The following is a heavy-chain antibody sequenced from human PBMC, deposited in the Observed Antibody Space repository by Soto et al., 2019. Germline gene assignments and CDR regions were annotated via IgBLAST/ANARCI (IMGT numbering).Heavy chain of an antibody. J-gene: IGHJ4*02. CDR2: IKEDGTEK. CDR3: TTISSPDDY. CDR1: GFSFSNHW. V-gene: IGHV3-7*01. Sequence: PGGSLRLSCAASGFSFSNHWMSWVRQAPGKGLEWVANIKEDGTEKFDVDSVKGRFTISRDNAKTSVFLQMNSLRGEDTAVYYCTTISSPDDYWGQGTLVTVSS. D-gene: IGHD2-2*01.